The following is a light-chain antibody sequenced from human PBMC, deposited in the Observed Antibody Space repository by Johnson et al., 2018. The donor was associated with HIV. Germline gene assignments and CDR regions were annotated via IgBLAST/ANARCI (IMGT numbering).Light chain of an antibody. CDR2: DNN. V-gene: IGLV1-51*01. CDR1: SSNIGNNY. Sequence: QSALTQPPSVSAAPGQKVTIFCSGSSSNIGNNYVSWYQQFTGTAPKLVIHDNNKRPSGIPDRFSGSKSGTSATLGITGLQTGDEADYYCGTWDSSLSAGGANYVFGTGTKVTVL. J-gene: IGLJ1*01. CDR3: GTWDSSLSAGGANYV.